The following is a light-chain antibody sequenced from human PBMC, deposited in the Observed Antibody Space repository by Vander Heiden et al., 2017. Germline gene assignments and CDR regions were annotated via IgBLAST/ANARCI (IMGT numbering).Light chain of an antibody. J-gene: IGLJ3*02. V-gene: IGLV3-21*03. CDR2: DDS. CDR3: QVWDSSSDHRV. CDR1: NIGGKS. Sequence: SYVLIQPPSVSVAPGKTARITCGGNNIGGKSVHWYQQKPRQAPVLVVYDDSGRPSGIPERFSGSNSGNTATLTIIRVEAGDEADYYCQVWDSSSDHRVFGGGTKLTVL.